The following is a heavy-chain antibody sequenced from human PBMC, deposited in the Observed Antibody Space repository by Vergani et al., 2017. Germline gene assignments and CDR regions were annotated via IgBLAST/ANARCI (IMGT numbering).Heavy chain of an antibody. D-gene: IGHD6-19*01. J-gene: IGHJ6*03. CDR1: GGTFSSYA. CDR2: IIPILRIA. CDR3: ARDRGSGWPSTLYYYYYYMDV. Sequence: QVQLVQSGAEVKKPGSSVKVSCKASGGTFSSYAISWVRQAPGQGLEWMGRIIPILRIANYAQKFQGRVTITADKSTSTAYMELSSLRSEDTAVYYCARDRGSGWPSTLYYYYYYMDVWGKGTTVTVSS. V-gene: IGHV1-69*04.